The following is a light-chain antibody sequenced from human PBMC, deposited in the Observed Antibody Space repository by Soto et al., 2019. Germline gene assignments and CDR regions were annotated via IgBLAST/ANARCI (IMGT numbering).Light chain of an antibody. Sequence: EIVLTQAPGSLSLSPGERATLSCRASQIVSSSYLAWCQLKPGQAPRLLVYGEATRAPGISDRFSGSGYVTDIIRSISRLEPEDFALYYCQQYFHSLAFGRGTKVDIK. CDR1: QIVSSSY. J-gene: IGKJ1*01. CDR3: QQYFHSLA. V-gene: IGKV3-20*01. CDR2: GEA.